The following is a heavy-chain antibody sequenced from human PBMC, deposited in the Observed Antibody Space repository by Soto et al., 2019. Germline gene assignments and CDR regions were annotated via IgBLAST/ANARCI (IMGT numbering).Heavy chain of an antibody. CDR1: GFTFSSYA. CDR3: ARDIGGYYDSSGYAPGAFDI. D-gene: IGHD3-22*01. CDR2: ISSSGGST. V-gene: IGHV3-23*01. J-gene: IGHJ3*02. Sequence: GGSLRLSCAASGFTFSSYAMSWVRQAPGKGLEWVSAISSSGGSTYYADSVKGRFTISRDNSKNTLYLQMNSLRAEDTAVYYCARDIGGYYDSSGYAPGAFDIWGQGTMVTV.